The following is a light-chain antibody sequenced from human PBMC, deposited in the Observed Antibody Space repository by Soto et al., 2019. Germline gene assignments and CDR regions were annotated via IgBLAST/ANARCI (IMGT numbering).Light chain of an antibody. J-gene: IGKJ3*01. V-gene: IGKV4-1*01. Sequence: DIVMTQSPDSLAVSLGERATINCKSSQSVLYSSNNKNYLAWYQQKPGQPPKLLIYWASTRESWVPDRFSGSGSGTDFTLTISSLQAEDVAVYYCQQYYSTLTFGPGTKVDIK. CDR3: QQYYSTLT. CDR1: QSVLYSSNNKNY. CDR2: WAS.